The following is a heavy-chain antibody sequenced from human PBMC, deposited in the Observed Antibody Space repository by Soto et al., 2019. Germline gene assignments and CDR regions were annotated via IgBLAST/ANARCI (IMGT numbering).Heavy chain of an antibody. CDR1: GGSISSYY. J-gene: IGHJ3*02. D-gene: IGHD3-3*01. V-gene: IGHV4-59*01. CDR2: IYYSGST. Sequence: SETLSLTCTVSGGSISSYYWSWIRQPPGKGLEWIGYIYYSGSTNYNPSPKSRVTISVDTSKNQFSLKLSSVTAADTAVYYRARVRAFWSAQYAFDIWGQGTMVTVSS. CDR3: ARVRAFWSAQYAFDI.